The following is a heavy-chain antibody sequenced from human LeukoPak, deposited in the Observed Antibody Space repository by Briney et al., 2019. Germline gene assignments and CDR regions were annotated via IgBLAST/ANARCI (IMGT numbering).Heavy chain of an antibody. D-gene: IGHD1-26*01. CDR1: GFTFSSYG. Sequence: GGSLRLSCAASGFTFSSYGMHWVRQAPGKGLDWVAVISYDGSNKYYADSVRGRFTFSRDNSKNTLYLQMNSLRAEDTAVYYCAKGSSGSYGGGFDYWGQGTLVTVSS. V-gene: IGHV3-30*18. CDR3: AKGSSGSYGGGFDY. CDR2: ISYDGSNK. J-gene: IGHJ4*02.